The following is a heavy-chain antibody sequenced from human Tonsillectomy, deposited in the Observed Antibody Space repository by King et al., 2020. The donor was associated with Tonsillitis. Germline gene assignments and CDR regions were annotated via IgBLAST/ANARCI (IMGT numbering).Heavy chain of an antibody. Sequence: VQLVESGGGLVKPGGSLRLSCAASGFTFSTYTMNWVRQAPGEGLEWVSSISSGSNYMYYADSVKGRFTISRDNAKNSLYLQMNSLRAEDTAVYFCAKGLEAVVAFDIWGQGTMVAVSS. D-gene: IGHD1-1*01. V-gene: IGHV3-21*01. J-gene: IGHJ3*02. CDR3: AKGLEAVVAFDI. CDR1: GFTFSTYT. CDR2: ISSGSNYM.